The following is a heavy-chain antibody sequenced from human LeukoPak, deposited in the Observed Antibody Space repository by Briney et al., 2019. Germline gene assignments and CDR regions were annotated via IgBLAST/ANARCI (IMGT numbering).Heavy chain of an antibody. CDR1: GATISSYY. Sequence: SETLSLTCTVSGATISSYYWSWIRQPPGKGLEWIGYIFYRGSTNYNPSLKSRVTISVDTSKNQFSLKLSSVTAADTAVYYCASGPYPAAGTDHQFDYWGQGTLVTVSS. V-gene: IGHV4-59*01. CDR3: ASGPYPAAGTDHQFDY. CDR2: IFYRGST. J-gene: IGHJ4*02. D-gene: IGHD6-13*01.